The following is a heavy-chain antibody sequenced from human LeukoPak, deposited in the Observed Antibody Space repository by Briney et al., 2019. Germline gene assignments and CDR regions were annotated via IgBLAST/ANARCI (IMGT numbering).Heavy chain of an antibody. J-gene: IGHJ3*02. V-gene: IGHV4-34*01. Sequence: SETLSLTCAVYGGSFSGYYWSWIRQPPGKGLEWVGEINHSGSTNYNPSLKSRVTISVDTSKNQFSLKLSSVTAADTAVYYCARYSTKAVAGTGAFDIWGQGTMVTVSS. CDR1: GGSFSGYY. D-gene: IGHD6-19*01. CDR3: ARYSTKAVAGTGAFDI. CDR2: INHSGST.